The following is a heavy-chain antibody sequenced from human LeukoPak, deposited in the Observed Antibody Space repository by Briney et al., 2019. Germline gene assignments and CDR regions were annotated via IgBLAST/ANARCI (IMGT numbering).Heavy chain of an antibody. CDR3: ARSADYYDSSGLDY. V-gene: IGHV1-46*01. CDR2: INPSGGST. Sequence: GASVKVSCKASGDTFTGYYMHWARQAPGRGLEWMGIINPSGGSTNYAQKFQGRVTMTRDMSTSTVYMELSSLRSEDTAVYYCARSADYYDSSGLDYWGQGTLVTVSS. D-gene: IGHD3-22*01. CDR1: GDTFTGYY. J-gene: IGHJ4*02.